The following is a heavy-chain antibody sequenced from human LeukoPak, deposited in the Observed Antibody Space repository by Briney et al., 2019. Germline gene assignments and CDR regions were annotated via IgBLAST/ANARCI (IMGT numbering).Heavy chain of an antibody. D-gene: IGHD3-3*01. CDR1: GFTFSDYY. Sequence: GGSLRLSCAASGFTFSDYYMSWIRQAPGKGLEWVSYISSSGSTIYYPDSVKGRFTISRDNAKNSLYLQMNSLRAEDTTVYYCARVGNFWSGYAAYYYGMDVWGQGTTVTVSS. V-gene: IGHV3-11*01. J-gene: IGHJ6*02. CDR2: ISSSGSTI. CDR3: ARVGNFWSGYAAYYYGMDV.